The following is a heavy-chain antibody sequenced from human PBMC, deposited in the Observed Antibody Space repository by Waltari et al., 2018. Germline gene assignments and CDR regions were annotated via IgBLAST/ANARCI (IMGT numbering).Heavy chain of an antibody. CDR3: ARTRTTSSYLDYYYYMDV. D-gene: IGHD1-1*01. J-gene: IGHJ6*03. Sequence: QLQLQESGPGLVKPSETLSLTCTVSGGSISSSSYHWGWIRQSPGKGLEWIGSIYSSGSTYYNPSLRSRVAISSHTPRNQFSLRLSSVTAADTAVYYCARTRTTSSYLDYYYYMDVWGKGTTVTISS. V-gene: IGHV4-39*07. CDR1: GGSISSSSYH. CDR2: IYSSGST.